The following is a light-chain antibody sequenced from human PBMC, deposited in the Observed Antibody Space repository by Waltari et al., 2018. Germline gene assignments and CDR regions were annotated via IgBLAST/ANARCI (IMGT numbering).Light chain of an antibody. Sequence: DIQITQYPSSLSASVGERVTVTCRASQGMSDYLTWYQQKPGKPPKLLISGAFLLQSGVPSRFNGSGSGTLFSLTISGLQPEDFATYYCQQSYITPYTFGRGTKLEIK. CDR3: QQSYITPYT. CDR2: GAF. V-gene: IGKV1-39*01. CDR1: QGMSDY. J-gene: IGKJ2*01.